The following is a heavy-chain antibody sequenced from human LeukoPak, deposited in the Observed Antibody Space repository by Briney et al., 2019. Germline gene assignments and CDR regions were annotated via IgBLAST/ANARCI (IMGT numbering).Heavy chain of an antibody. V-gene: IGHV3-7*03. Sequence: PGGSLRLSCAASGFTFSSYWMSWVGQAPGKGLEWVANINKDGGEKYYVDSVKGRFTISRDNAKNSLYLQMNSLGADDTAVYYFVKDSPPRYSGSPPAYWGQGTLVTVSS. CDR2: INKDGGEK. CDR3: VKDSPPRYSGSPPAY. CDR1: GFTFSSYW. D-gene: IGHD1-26*01. J-gene: IGHJ4*02.